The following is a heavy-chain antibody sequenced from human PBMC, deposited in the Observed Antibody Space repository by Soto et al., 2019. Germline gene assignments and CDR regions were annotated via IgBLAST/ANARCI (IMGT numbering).Heavy chain of an antibody. Sequence: QVQLVQSGAEVKKPGASVKVSYKASGYTFTSYAMHWVRQAPGQRLEWMGWINAGNDNTKYSQKFQGRVTMTRDTSASTAYMELNSLRSEDTAFYYCARGVVIAGVNDYWGQGTLVTVSS. CDR1: GYTFTSYA. CDR2: INAGNDNT. V-gene: IGHV1-3*01. CDR3: ARGVVIAGVNDY. D-gene: IGHD2-15*01. J-gene: IGHJ4*02.